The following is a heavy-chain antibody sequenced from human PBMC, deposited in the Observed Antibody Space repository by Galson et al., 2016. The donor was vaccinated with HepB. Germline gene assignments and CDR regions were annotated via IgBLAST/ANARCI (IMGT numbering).Heavy chain of an antibody. D-gene: IGHD2-2*01. CDR1: GFSLTISGVG. CDR2: IYWDDDK. J-gene: IGHJ4*02. Sequence: PALVKPTQTLTLTCTFSGFSLTISGVGVGWIRQPPGEALEWLALIYWDDDKRYSPSLKSRLTIAQDTSKNQVVLTMTNLDPVDTATYYCVHIGPGATSNYFDYWGQGTLLTVSS. V-gene: IGHV2-5*02. CDR3: VHIGPGATSNYFDY.